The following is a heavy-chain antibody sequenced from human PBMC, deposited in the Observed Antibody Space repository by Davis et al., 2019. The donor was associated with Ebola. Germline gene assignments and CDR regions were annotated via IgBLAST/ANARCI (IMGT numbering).Heavy chain of an antibody. J-gene: IGHJ4*02. Sequence: ASVKVSCKASGYTFTDYYIHWVRQAPGQGLEWMGWINAGNGNTKYSQKFQGRVTITRDTSASTAYMELSSLRSEDTAVYYCARPDYTEKGGTFDYWGQGTLVTVSS. CDR3: ARPDYTEKGGTFDY. CDR1: GYTFTDYY. CDR2: INAGNGNT. D-gene: IGHD4-11*01. V-gene: IGHV1/OR15-3*02.